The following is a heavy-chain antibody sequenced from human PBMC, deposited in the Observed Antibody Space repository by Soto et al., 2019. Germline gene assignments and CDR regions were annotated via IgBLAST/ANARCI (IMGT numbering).Heavy chain of an antibody. V-gene: IGHV3-11*05. CDR2: ISSSSSYT. CDR3: ARERYGSGSYVYYGMDV. D-gene: IGHD3-10*01. J-gene: IGHJ6*02. CDR1: GFTFSDYY. Sequence: QVQLVESGGGLVKPGGSLRLSCAASGFTFSDYYMSWIRQAPGKGLEWVSYISSSSSYTNYADSVKGRFTISRDNAKNSLYLQMNSLRAEDTAVYYCARERYGSGSYVYYGMDVWGQGTTVTVSS.